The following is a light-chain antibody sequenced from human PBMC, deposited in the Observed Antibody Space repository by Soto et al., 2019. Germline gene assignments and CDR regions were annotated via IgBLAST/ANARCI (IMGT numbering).Light chain of an antibody. V-gene: IGKV1-5*03. CDR1: QSISSW. CDR3: QQYDSFSRT. CDR2: KAS. Sequence: DIQMTQSPSTLSASVGDRVTITCRASQSISSWLAWYQQKPGKAPKLLIYKASSLEGGVPSRFSGSGSGTGFTLTVSSLQPDDFATYYCQQYDSFSRTFVQGTKVEIK. J-gene: IGKJ1*01.